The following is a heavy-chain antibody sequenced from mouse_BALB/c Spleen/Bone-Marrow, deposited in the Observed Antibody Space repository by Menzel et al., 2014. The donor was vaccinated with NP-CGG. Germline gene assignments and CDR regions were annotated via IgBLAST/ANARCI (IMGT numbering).Heavy chain of an antibody. Sequence: QVQLQQSGAGLVKPGASMKLSCKASGYTFTEYILHWVKRRSGQGLEWIGWFYPGSGSIKYNEKFKDRATLTADKSSSTVYMELSRLTSEDSAVYFCARQEGSWYFDVWGAGTTVTVSS. V-gene: IGHV1-62-2*01. CDR2: FYPGSGSI. CDR1: GYTFTEYI. J-gene: IGHJ1*01. CDR3: ARQEGSWYFDV.